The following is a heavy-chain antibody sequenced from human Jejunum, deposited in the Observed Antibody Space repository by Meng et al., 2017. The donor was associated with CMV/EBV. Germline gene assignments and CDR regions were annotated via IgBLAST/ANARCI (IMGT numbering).Heavy chain of an antibody. CDR3: ARDLYSGYINTPRRAFDI. J-gene: IGHJ3*02. V-gene: IGHV4-39*07. D-gene: IGHD5-12*01. Sequence: SSYSWVWIRQPPGQGLEWIGNIFYAGGTYYNPSLKSRVTMSVDTSKNQFSLKLSSVTAADTAMYFCARDLYSGYINTPRRAFDIWGQGTMVTVSS. CDR2: IFYAGGT. CDR1: SSYS.